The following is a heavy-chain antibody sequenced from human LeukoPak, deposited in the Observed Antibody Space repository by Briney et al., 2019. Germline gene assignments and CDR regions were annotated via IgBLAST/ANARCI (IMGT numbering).Heavy chain of an antibody. D-gene: IGHD5-12*01. Sequence: SETLSLTCTVSGGSISSYCWSWIRQPAGKGLEWIGRIYTSGSTNYNPSLKSRVTMSVDTSKNQFSLKLSSVTAADTAVYYCARGLRLYSGYDFLRYWGQGTLVTVSS. CDR2: IYTSGST. V-gene: IGHV4-4*07. J-gene: IGHJ4*02. CDR1: GGSISSYC. CDR3: ARGLRLYSGYDFLRY.